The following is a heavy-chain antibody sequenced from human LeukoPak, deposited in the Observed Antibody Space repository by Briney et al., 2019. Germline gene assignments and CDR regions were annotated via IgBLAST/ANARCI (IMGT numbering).Heavy chain of an antibody. Sequence: GGSLRLSCAVSGFTSKTSAMSWVRQAPGKGLEWVSGISRSGDGTYYAASVKGRFTISRDKFKEVLYLQMDSLRADDTAIYYCAKDDPLILSPADPWGPGTLVTVSS. D-gene: IGHD2-21*01. J-gene: IGHJ5*02. CDR2: ISRSGDGT. V-gene: IGHV3-23*01. CDR1: GFTSKTSA. CDR3: AKDDPLILSPADP.